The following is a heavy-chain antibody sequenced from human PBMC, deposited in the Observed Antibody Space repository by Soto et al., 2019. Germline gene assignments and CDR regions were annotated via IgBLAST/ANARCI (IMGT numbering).Heavy chain of an antibody. CDR3: AGLVGATGGYAFDI. V-gene: IGHV3-21*01. D-gene: IGHD1-26*01. J-gene: IGHJ3*02. CDR2: ISSSSSYI. CDR1: GFTFSSYS. Sequence: EVQLVESGGGLVKPGGSLRLSCAASGFTFSSYSMNWVRQAPGKGLEWVSSISSSSSYIYYADSVKGRFTISRDNAKNSLYLQMNSLRAEDTAVYYCAGLVGATGGYAFDIWGQGTMVTVSS.